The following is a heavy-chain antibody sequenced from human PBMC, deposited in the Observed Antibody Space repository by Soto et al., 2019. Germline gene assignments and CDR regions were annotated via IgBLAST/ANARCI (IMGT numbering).Heavy chain of an antibody. V-gene: IGHV4-59*08. D-gene: IGHD3-16*01. J-gene: IGHJ3*02. CDR2: IYYSGGT. CDR1: GGSISSYY. CDR3: PTYVFSDVFDI. Sequence: PSETLSLTCTVSGGSISSYYWSWIRQPPGKGLEWIGYIYYSGGTNYNPYLKSRVTISVATSKIQSSLKLSSVTAADPAVYSCPTYVFSDVFDIWAQGTMVTVSS.